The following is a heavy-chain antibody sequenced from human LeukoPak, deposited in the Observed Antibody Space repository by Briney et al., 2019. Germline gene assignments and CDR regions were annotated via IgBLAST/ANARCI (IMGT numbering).Heavy chain of an antibody. Sequence: GGSLRLSCAASGFTFSSYGMHWVRQAPGKGLERVAVIWYDGSNKYYADSVKGRFTISRDNSKNTLYLQMNSLRAEDTAVYYCARQSPITMIVVGTFDYWGQGTLVTVSS. D-gene: IGHD3-22*01. J-gene: IGHJ4*02. CDR2: IWYDGSNK. CDR1: GFTFSSYG. V-gene: IGHV3-33*01. CDR3: ARQSPITMIVVGTFDY.